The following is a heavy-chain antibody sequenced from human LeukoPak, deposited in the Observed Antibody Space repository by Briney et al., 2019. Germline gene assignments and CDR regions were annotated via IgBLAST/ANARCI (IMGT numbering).Heavy chain of an antibody. D-gene: IGHD4-17*01. Sequence: GGSLRLSCVASGFTFSSYWMTWVRQAPGKGLEWVANIKTDGSQIYYVDSVKGRFTISRDNAKNSLSLQMNSLRAEDTAVYYCARRDHGDYGEEYWGQGTLVTVSS. CDR2: IKTDGSQI. J-gene: IGHJ4*02. CDR1: GFTFSSYW. CDR3: ARRDHGDYGEEY. V-gene: IGHV3-7*01.